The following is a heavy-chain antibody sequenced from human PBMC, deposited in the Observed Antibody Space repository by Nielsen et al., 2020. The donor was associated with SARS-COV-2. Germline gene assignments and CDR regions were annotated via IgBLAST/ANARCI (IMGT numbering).Heavy chain of an antibody. CDR2: IYHSGST. J-gene: IGHJ5*02. D-gene: IGHD5-12*01. V-gene: IGHV4-30-2*01. CDR1: GGSISSGGYS. CDR3: ARGGDIVATHGDDWFDP. Sequence: SETLSLTCAVSGGSISSGGYSWSWIRQPPGKGLEWIGYIYHSGSTYYNPSLKSRVTISVDTSKNQFSLKLSSVTAADTAVYYCARGGDIVATHGDDWFDPWGQGTLVTVSS.